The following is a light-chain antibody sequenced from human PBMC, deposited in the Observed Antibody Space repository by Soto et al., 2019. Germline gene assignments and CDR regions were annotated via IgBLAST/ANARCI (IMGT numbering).Light chain of an antibody. CDR3: QQYGRSPSWT. Sequence: EVVLTQSPGTLSLSPGEGATLSCRASQNIGNNYLAWYQQKPGQPPRLLIYGASSRATGIPDRFSGSGSGTDFTLTISRLEPEDFAVYYCQQYGRSPSWTFGQGTRLEIK. CDR1: QNIGNNY. V-gene: IGKV3-20*01. CDR2: GAS. J-gene: IGKJ5*01.